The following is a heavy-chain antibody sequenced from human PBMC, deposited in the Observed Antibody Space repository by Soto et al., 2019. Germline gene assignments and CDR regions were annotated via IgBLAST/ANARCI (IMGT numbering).Heavy chain of an antibody. CDR3: ARGGGVYYDSSANFDY. J-gene: IGHJ4*02. CDR2: IYYSGST. Sequence: KPSETLSLTCTVSGGSISSGGYYWSWIRQHPGKGLEWIGYIYYSGSTYYNPSLKSRVTISVDTSKNQFSLKLSSVTAADTAVYYCARGGGVYYDSSANFDYWGQGTLVTVSS. D-gene: IGHD3-22*01. CDR1: GGSISSGGYY. V-gene: IGHV4-31*03.